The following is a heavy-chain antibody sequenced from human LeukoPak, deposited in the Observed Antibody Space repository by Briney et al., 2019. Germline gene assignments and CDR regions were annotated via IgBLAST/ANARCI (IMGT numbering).Heavy chain of an antibody. CDR1: GGSISSYY. J-gene: IGHJ5*02. Sequence: SETLSLTCTVSGGSISSYYWSWIRQPPGKGLEWIGYVFDSGSTNYNPSLKSRVTISVDTSKSQFSLRLSSVTAADTAVYYCARHRSGSSWFAPWGQGTLVTVSS. D-gene: IGHD6-19*01. V-gene: IGHV4-59*08. CDR3: ARHRSGSSWFAP. CDR2: VFDSGST.